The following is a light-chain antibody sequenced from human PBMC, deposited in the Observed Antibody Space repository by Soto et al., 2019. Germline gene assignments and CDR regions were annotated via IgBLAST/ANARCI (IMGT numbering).Light chain of an antibody. Sequence: EIVMTQSPATLTVSPGERVTLSCRASQSVNTNVAWYQQKVGQAPRLLIYGASTRATAIPARFSGSGSGTEFTLTISSIQSEDFTTYYCQQYNNSPPNTFGGGTKVDIK. CDR2: GAS. CDR1: QSVNTN. V-gene: IGKV3-15*01. CDR3: QQYNNSPPNT. J-gene: IGKJ4*01.